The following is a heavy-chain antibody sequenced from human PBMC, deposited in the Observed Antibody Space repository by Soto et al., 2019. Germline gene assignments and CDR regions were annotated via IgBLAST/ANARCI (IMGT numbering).Heavy chain of an antibody. CDR2: INAGNGNT. Sequence: QVQLVQSGAEVKKPGASVKVSCKASGYTFTSYAMHWVRQAPGQRLEWMGWINAGNGNTKYSQKFQGRVTITRDTSASTDYMELSSLRSEDTAVYYCARTPYVWGSYRYTGAVYYWGQGTLVTVSS. CDR3: ARTPYVWGSYRYTGAVYY. D-gene: IGHD3-16*02. J-gene: IGHJ4*02. V-gene: IGHV1-3*01. CDR1: GYTFTSYA.